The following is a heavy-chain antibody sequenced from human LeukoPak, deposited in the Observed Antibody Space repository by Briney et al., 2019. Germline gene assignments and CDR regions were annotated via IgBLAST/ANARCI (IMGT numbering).Heavy chain of an antibody. CDR2: TVGNGGST. Sequence: GGSLRLSCAASGFTFSNYAMSWVRQAPGKGLEWVSATVGNGGSTYYADSVKGRFTISRDNSKNTLYLQMTSLRAEDTALYYCARNEYETLDYWGQGTVVTVST. J-gene: IGHJ4*02. V-gene: IGHV3-23*01. CDR3: ARNEYETLDY. D-gene: IGHD2/OR15-2a*01. CDR1: GFTFSNYA.